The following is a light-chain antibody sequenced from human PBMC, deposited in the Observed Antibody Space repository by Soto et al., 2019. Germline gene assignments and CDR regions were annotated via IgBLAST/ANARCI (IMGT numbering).Light chain of an antibody. CDR3: SSYTSDNSWV. CDR1: SSDVGGYNF. J-gene: IGLJ3*02. V-gene: IGLV2-14*01. CDR2: EVT. Sequence: QSVLTQPASVSGSPGQSITISCTGTSSDVGGYNFVSWYQQHPGEAPQLMIYEVTNRPSGVSNRFSGSKSGNTASLTISGLQAEDEADYYCSSYTSDNSWVFGGGTKLTVL.